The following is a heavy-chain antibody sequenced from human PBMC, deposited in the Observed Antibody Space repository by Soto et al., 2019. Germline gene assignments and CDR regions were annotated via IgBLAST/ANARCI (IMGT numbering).Heavy chain of an antibody. CDR2: IYYSGST. J-gene: IGHJ4*02. CDR3: ARGAATYYDFFGY. V-gene: IGHV4-31*03. Sequence: SETLFLTCTVAGGTIISGGYYWSWHRQHPGKGLEWIGYIYYSGSTYYNPSLKSRVTISVDTSKNQFSLKLSSVTAANTAVYYCARGAATYYDFFGYWGQGTLVTVSS. CDR1: GGTIISGGYY. D-gene: IGHD3-3*01.